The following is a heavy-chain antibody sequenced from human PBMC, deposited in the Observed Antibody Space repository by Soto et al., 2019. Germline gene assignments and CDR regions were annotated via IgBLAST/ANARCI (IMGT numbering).Heavy chain of an antibody. Sequence: ASVKVSCKASGYTFTSYDINWVRQATGQGLEWMGWMNPNSGNTGYAQKFQGRVTMTRNTSISTTYMELSSLRSEDTAVYYCARGHYGSGSYYRPYAFDIRGQRTTVTGSS. CDR2: MNPNSGNT. J-gene: IGHJ3*02. CDR1: GYTFTSYD. D-gene: IGHD3-10*01. V-gene: IGHV1-8*01. CDR3: ARGHYGSGSYYRPYAFDI.